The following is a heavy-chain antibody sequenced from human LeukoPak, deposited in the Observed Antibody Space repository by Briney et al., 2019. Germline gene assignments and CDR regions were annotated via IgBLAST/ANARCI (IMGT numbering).Heavy chain of an antibody. CDR1: GGTFSSYA. CDR2: IIPIFGAA. D-gene: IGHD3-3*01. V-gene: IGHV1-69*06. Sequence: SVKVSCKASGGTFSSYAISWVRQAPGQGLEWMGGIIPIFGAANYAQKFQGRVTITADKSTNTAYMELSSLRSEDTAVYYCAREGPLEWSTTYYFDYWGQGTLVTVSS. CDR3: AREGPLEWSTTYYFDY. J-gene: IGHJ4*02.